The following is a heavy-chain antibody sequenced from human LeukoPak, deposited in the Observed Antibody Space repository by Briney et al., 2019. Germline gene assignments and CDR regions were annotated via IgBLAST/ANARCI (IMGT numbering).Heavy chain of an antibody. V-gene: IGHV3-30*04. CDR3: ARGGSGIPR. CDR2: ISYDGSNK. D-gene: IGHD3-10*01. CDR1: GFTFRSYA. Sequence: GGSLRLSCAASGFTFRSYALHWVRQAPGKGLEWVALISYDGSNKNYADSVKGRFTISRDNAKNSLYLQMNSLRAEDTAVYYCARGGSGIPRWGQGTLVTVSS. J-gene: IGHJ4*02.